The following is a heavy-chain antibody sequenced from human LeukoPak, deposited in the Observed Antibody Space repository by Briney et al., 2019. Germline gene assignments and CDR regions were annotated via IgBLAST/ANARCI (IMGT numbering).Heavy chain of an antibody. Sequence: ASVKVSCKASGYTFTSYYMHWVRQAPGQGLEWMGVINPNGGSTTYAQKFQGRVTMTRDRSTTTVYMELSSLRSEDTAVYYCARDPSGSWQWFDYWGQGTLVTVSS. CDR1: GYTFTSYY. D-gene: IGHD1-26*01. CDR3: ARDPSGSWQWFDY. V-gene: IGHV1-46*01. J-gene: IGHJ4*02. CDR2: INPNGGST.